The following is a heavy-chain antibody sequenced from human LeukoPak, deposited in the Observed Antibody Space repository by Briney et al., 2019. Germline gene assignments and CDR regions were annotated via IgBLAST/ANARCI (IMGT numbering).Heavy chain of an antibody. CDR3: ARRNDFWSGYFLEDAFDI. J-gene: IGHJ3*02. CDR2: IYPGDSDT. D-gene: IGHD3-3*01. CDR1: GYSFTSYW. V-gene: IGHV5-51*01. Sequence: PGGSLRLSCKGSGYSFTSYWIGWVRQMPGKGLEWMGIIYPGDSDTRYSPSFQGQVTISADKSISTAYLQWSSLKASDTAMYYCARRNDFWSGYFLEDAFDIWGQGTMVTVSS.